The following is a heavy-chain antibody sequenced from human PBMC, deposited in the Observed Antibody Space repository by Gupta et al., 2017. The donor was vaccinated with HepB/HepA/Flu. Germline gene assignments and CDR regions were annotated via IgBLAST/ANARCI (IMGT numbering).Heavy chain of an antibody. CDR1: GFTFDDYA. CDR3: AKDRSDSGSYYFDY. CDR2: ISWNSGSI. D-gene: IGHD1-26*01. V-gene: IGHV3-9*01. J-gene: IGHJ4*02. Sequence: EVQLVESGGGLVQPGRSLRLSCAASGFTFDDYAMHWVRQAPGKGLEWVSGISWNSGSIGYADSVKGRFTISRDNAKNSLYLQMNSLRAEDTALYYCAKDRSDSGSYYFDYWGQGTLVTVSS.